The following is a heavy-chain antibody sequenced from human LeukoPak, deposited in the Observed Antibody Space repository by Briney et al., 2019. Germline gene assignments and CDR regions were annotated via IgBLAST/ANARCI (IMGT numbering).Heavy chain of an antibody. D-gene: IGHD4-17*01. CDR3: TRDPNGDYVGAFDF. V-gene: IGHV3-23*01. Sequence: GGSLRLSCAASGFTFSNYAMTWVRQAPGKGLEWVSSIRASGSGIDYADSVEGRFTISRDNSRNTLYLQMNRLRAEDTAVYYCTRDPNGDYVGAFDFWGQGTLVTVSS. CDR2: IRASGSGI. CDR1: GFTFSNYA. J-gene: IGHJ3*01.